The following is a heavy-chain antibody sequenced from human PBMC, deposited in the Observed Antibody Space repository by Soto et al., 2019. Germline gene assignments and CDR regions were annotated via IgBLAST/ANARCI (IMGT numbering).Heavy chain of an antibody. CDR1: GGTFSSYT. V-gene: IGHV1-69*02. J-gene: IGHJ4*02. CDR2: IIPILGIA. D-gene: IGHD6-13*01. CDR3: AVPPPGIAAAGTPGY. Sequence: GASVKVSCKASGGTFSSYTISWVRQAPGQGLEWMGRIIPILGIANYAQKFQGGVTITADKSTSTAYMELSSLRSEDTAVYYCAVPPPGIAAAGTPGYWGQGTLVTVSS.